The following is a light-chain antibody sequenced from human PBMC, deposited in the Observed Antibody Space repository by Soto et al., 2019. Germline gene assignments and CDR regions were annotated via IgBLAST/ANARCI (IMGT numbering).Light chain of an antibody. Sequence: QSALTQPPSASGSPGQSVTISCSGITNDVGGYNYVSWFQQHPGKAPKLIIYDVTKRPSGVPDRFSGSRSGNTASLTVSGLQAEDEAGYYCSSFAGTNYCVVFGGGTKLTVL. V-gene: IGLV2-8*01. CDR3: SSFAGTNYCVV. CDR2: DVT. J-gene: IGLJ2*01. CDR1: TNDVGGYNY.